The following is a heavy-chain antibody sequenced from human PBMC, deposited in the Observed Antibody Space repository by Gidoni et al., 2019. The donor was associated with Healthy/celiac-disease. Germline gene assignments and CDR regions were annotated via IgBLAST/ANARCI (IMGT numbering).Heavy chain of an antibody. V-gene: IGHV4-4*02. CDR1: GGSISSSNW. CDR2: IYHSGST. D-gene: IGHD4-17*01. J-gene: IGHJ6*02. Sequence: QVQLQESGPGLVKPSGTLSLTCAVSGGSISSSNWWSWVRQPPGKGLEWIGEIYHSGSTNYNPSLKSRVTISVDKSKNQFSLKLSSVTAADTAVYYCARAIVGDYGFYYYYGMDVWGQGTTVTVSS. CDR3: ARAIVGDYGFYYYYGMDV.